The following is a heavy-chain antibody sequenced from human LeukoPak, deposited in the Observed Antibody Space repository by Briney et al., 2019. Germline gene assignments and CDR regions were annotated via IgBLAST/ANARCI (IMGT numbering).Heavy chain of an antibody. CDR1: GYTFTSYG. CDR2: ISAYNGNT. Sequence: GASVKASCKASGYTFTSYGISWVRQAPGQGLEWMGWISAYNGNTNYAQKLQGRVTMTTDTSTSTAYMELRSLRSDDTAVYYCARVRTFRIAAVYYMDVWGKGTTVTVSS. J-gene: IGHJ6*03. D-gene: IGHD6-13*01. CDR3: ARVRTFRIAAVYYMDV. V-gene: IGHV1-18*01.